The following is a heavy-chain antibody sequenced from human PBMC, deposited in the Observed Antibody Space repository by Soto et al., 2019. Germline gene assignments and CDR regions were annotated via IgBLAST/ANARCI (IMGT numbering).Heavy chain of an antibody. CDR2: ISGSGGST. J-gene: IGHJ6*02. D-gene: IGHD3-22*01. CDR1: GFTFSSYA. CDR3: AKDFLANYYDSSGYWDPMDV. V-gene: IGHV3-23*01. Sequence: LRLSCAASGFTFSSYAMSWVRQAPGKGLEWVSAISGSGGSTYYADSVKGRFTISRDNSKNTLYLQMNSLRAEDTAVYYCAKDFLANYYDSSGYWDPMDVWGQGTTVTVSS.